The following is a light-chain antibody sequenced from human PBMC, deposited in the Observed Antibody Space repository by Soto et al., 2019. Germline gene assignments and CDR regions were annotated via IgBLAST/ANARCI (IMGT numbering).Light chain of an antibody. CDR3: QQRSNWPPIT. J-gene: IGKJ5*01. CDR2: DAS. V-gene: IGKV3-11*01. CDR1: QSVSSY. Sequence: EIVMTQSPATLPVSPGERATLSCRASQSVSSYLAWYQQKPGQAPRLLIYDASNRATGIPARFSGSGSGTDFTLTISSLEPEDFAVYYCQQRSNWPPITFGQGTRLEIK.